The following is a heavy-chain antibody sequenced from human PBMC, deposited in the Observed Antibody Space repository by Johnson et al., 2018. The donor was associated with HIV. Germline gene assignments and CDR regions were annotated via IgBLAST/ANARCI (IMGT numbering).Heavy chain of an antibody. CDR1: GFTFSSYA. D-gene: IGHD3-3*01. J-gene: IGHJ3*01. CDR3: ARGHTWPKSGFDF. CDR2: TSYDGNNK. Sequence: QVQLVESGGGVVQPGRSLRLSCAASGFTFSSYAMHWVRQAPGKGLEWVAVTSYDGNNKYYADSMKGRFIISRDNSKNMLYLEMQSLTTEDTAVYYCARGHTWPKSGFDFWGQGTLVTVSS. V-gene: IGHV3-30*04.